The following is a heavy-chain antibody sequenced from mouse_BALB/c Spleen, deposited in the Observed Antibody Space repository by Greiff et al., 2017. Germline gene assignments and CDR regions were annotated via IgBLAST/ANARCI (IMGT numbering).Heavy chain of an antibody. J-gene: IGHJ3*01. CDR3: DRGKLSKKDALAY. CDR1: GFSLTGYG. Sequence: VHLVESGPGLVAPSQSLSITCTVSGFSLTGYGVNWVRQPPGKGLEWLGMIWGDGSTDYNSALKSRLSISKDNSKSQVFLKMNSLQTDDTARYYCDRGKLSKKDALAYWGEGNLVNVAA. V-gene: IGHV2-6-7*01. CDR2: IWGDGST. D-gene: IGHD2-5*01.